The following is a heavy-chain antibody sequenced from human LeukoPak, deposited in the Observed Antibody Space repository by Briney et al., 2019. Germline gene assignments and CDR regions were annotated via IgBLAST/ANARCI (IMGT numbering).Heavy chain of an antibody. CDR1: GCSINSSRHY. D-gene: IGHD3-3*01. Sequence: SETVSLTCTVSGCSINSSRHYWRAPRQPPEKVVWWNGGNANSESTYYNQCLKSLVTIFADTSKSQVSLKLSSVAAAVTARYRCVCSIHGVLKPFDWWGQGTLVTVSA. J-gene: IGHJ4*02. V-gene: IGHV4-39*01. CDR3: VCSIHGVLKPFDW. CDR2: NANSEST.